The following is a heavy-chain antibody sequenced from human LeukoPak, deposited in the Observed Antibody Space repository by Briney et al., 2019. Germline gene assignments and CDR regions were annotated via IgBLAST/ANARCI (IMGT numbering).Heavy chain of an antibody. Sequence: SETLSLTCTVSGYSISSGYYWGWIRQPPGKGLEWIGSIYHSGSTYYNPSLKSRVTISVDRSKNQFSLKLSSVTAADTAVYYCARGSGWFGNLTGYFDLWGRGTLVTVSS. D-gene: IGHD3-10*01. CDR2: IYHSGST. CDR1: GYSISSGYY. J-gene: IGHJ2*01. V-gene: IGHV4-38-2*02. CDR3: ARGSGWFGNLTGYFDL.